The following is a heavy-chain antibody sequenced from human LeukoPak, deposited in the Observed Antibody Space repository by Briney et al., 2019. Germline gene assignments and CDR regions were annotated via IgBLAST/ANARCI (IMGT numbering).Heavy chain of an antibody. V-gene: IGHV1-18*01. Sequence: ASVTVSCKASGYTFTTYSLAWVRQAPGQSLEWMGWISVNNGGTNYAQSFQDRVTLTRDTPTNTAYLELRSLRSDDTAIIYCATATQPRGYFLHWGQGTLVTVSS. J-gene: IGHJ1*01. D-gene: IGHD2-2*01. CDR3: ATATQPRGYFLH. CDR1: GYTFTTYS. CDR2: ISVNNGGT.